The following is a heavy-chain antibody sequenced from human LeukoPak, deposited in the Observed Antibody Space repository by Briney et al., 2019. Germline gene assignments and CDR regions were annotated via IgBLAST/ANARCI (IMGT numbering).Heavy chain of an antibody. CDR3: VRPDIVTVPLGC. CDR2: IWYDGSNK. J-gene: IGHJ4*02. D-gene: IGHD2-2*01. CDR1: GFTFSSYG. Sequence: PGRSLRLSCVASGFTFSSYGMHWVRQAPGRGLEWVAVIWYDGSNKYYADSVKGRFTISRDNSKNTLYLQVNSLRAEDTAIYYCVRPDIVTVPLGCWGQGTLVTVSS. V-gene: IGHV3-33*01.